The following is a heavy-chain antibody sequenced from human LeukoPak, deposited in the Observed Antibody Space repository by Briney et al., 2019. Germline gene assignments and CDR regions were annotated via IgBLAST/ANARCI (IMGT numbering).Heavy chain of an antibody. V-gene: IGHV3-23*01. CDR2: ISGSGGTA. J-gene: IGHJ4*02. CDR1: GFTFSSYA. D-gene: IGHD5-12*01. Sequence: GGSLTLSCAASGFTFSSYAMSWVRQAPGKGLEWFSVISGSGGTAYYAASVKGRFTISRDNSKNTLYLQMNSLRAEDTAVYYRAKGGYSGYGFDYWGQGTLVTVSS. CDR3: AKGGYSGYGFDY.